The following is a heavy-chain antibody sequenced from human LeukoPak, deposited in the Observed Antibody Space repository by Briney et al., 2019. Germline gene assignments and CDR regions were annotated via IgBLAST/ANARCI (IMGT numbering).Heavy chain of an antibody. J-gene: IGHJ4*02. Sequence: PSETLSLTCTVSGGSISGYYWNWIRQPPGKGLEWIGYIYYSGSTNYNPSLKSRVTFSVDTSKNQFSLKLNSVTAADTAVYYCARGGDYGDLRYFDYWGQGTLVTVSS. CDR2: IYYSGST. CDR3: ARGGDYGDLRYFDY. D-gene: IGHD4-17*01. CDR1: GGSISGYY. V-gene: IGHV4-59*01.